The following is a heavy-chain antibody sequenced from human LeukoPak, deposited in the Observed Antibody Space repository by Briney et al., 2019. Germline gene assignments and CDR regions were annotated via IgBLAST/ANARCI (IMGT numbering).Heavy chain of an antibody. J-gene: IGHJ5*02. V-gene: IGHV3-21*01. CDR3: AREYCSGGTCLPPT. CDR2: ISSSGSYI. D-gene: IGHD2-15*01. Sequence: GGSLRLSCAASGFTFRSYSMNWVRQAPGKGPEWVSLISSSGSYIYYAGSVKGRFTISRDNAKNSLYLQMNSLRAEDTAVYYCAREYCSGGTCLPPTWGQGTLVTVSS. CDR1: GFTFRSYS.